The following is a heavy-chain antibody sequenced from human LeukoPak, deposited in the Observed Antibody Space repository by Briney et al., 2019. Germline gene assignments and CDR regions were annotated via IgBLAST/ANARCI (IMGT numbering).Heavy chain of an antibody. V-gene: IGHV4-59*01. CDR1: GGSISSYY. CDR3: ARGGVYYYYMDV. Sequence: SETLSLTCTVSGGSISSYYWNWIRQPPGKGLEWIGYIYYSGSTNYNPSLKSRVTISVDTSKNQFSLKLSSVTAADTAVHYCARGGVYYYYMDVWGKGTTVTVSS. CDR2: IYYSGST. D-gene: IGHD2-8*01. J-gene: IGHJ6*03.